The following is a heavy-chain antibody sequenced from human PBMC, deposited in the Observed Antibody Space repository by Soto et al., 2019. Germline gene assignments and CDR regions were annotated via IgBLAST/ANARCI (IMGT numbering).Heavy chain of an antibody. CDR2: ISAYNGNT. Sequence: ASGKGSCNASCYPLSHFVISWVRHATGQGLEWMGRISAYNGNTKYAQKLQGRVTMTTDTYPNTVHMELRSLRSDDKAVYYCARAPMTTGSYFLLDYWRQRTLVTVSS. J-gene: IGHJ4*02. CDR1: CYPLSHFV. V-gene: IGHV1-18*01. D-gene: IGHD1-26*01. CDR3: ARAPMTTGSYFLLDY.